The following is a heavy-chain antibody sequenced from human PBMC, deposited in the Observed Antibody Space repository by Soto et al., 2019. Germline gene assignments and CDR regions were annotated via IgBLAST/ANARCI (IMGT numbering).Heavy chain of an antibody. CDR3: ARMPIVVLVYGSPL. J-gene: IGHJ4*02. Sequence: GGSLRLSCVASGFTFSPYGMHWVRQAPGRGLEWVAFISYDASNKFYPDSVKGRFTVSRDNSKNTVYLQMNSLGTEDTAVYYCARMPIVVLVYGSPLWGQGTLVTVSS. V-gene: IGHV3-30*03. D-gene: IGHD2-21*01. CDR1: GFTFSPYG. CDR2: ISYDASNK.